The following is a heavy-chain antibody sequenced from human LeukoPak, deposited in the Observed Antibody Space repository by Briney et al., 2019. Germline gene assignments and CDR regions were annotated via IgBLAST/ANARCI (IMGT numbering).Heavy chain of an antibody. V-gene: IGHV4-39*01. CDR1: GGSISSGPYY. Sequence: SETLSLTCTVSGGSISSGPYYWGWIRQPPGKGLEWIGSMYYSGSTYYNSSLKSRVTISVDTSKNQFSLKLSSVTAADTAVYYCARRHCSGGSCYDFDYWGQGTLVTVSS. CDR3: ARRHCSGGSCYDFDY. D-gene: IGHD2-15*01. J-gene: IGHJ4*02. CDR2: MYYSGST.